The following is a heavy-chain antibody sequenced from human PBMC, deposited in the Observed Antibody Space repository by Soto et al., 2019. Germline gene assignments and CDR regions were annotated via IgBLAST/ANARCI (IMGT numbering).Heavy chain of an antibody. J-gene: IGHJ5*02. Sequence: QVQLVQSGAEVKKPWSSVKVSCKASGGTFSSYAISWVRQAPGQGLEWMGGIIPIFGTANYAQQFQGRVTLSAEESTSTAYMELRIQKSEETAVYYCARAEHYYNSSGYPEAMNNWFDPLGQGTLVTLSS. CDR2: IIPIFGTA. V-gene: IGHV1-69*01. D-gene: IGHD3-22*01. CDR1: GGTFSSYA. CDR3: ARAEHYYNSSGYPEAMNNWFDP.